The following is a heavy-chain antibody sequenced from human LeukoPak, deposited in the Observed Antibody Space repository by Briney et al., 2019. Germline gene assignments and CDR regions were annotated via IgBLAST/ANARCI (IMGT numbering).Heavy chain of an antibody. CDR2: IIPIFGTA. V-gene: IGHV1-69*13. Sequence: ASVTVSCKASGGTFSSYAISWVRQAPGQGLEWMGGIIPIFGTANYAQKFQGRVTITADESTSTAYMELSSLRSEDTAVYYCARGRYCSGGSCYRAFDYWGQGTLVTVSS. CDR1: GGTFSSYA. CDR3: ARGRYCSGGSCYRAFDY. D-gene: IGHD2-15*01. J-gene: IGHJ4*02.